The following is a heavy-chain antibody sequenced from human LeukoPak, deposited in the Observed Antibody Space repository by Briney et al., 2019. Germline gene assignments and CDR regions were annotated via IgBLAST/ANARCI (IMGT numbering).Heavy chain of an antibody. CDR3: ARVFHYENAFDI. CDR2: ISSSSSYI. V-gene: IGHV3-21*01. D-gene: IGHD3-22*01. J-gene: IGHJ3*02. Sequence: GGSLRLSCAASGFTFSSYSMNWVRQAPGKGLEWVSSISSSSSYIYYADSVKGRFTISRDNAKNSLYLQMNSLRAEDTAAYYCARVFHYENAFDIWGQGTMVTVSS. CDR1: GFTFSSYS.